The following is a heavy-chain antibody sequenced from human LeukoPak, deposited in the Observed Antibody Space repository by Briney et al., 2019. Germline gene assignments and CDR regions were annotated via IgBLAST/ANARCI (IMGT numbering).Heavy chain of an antibody. CDR1: GFTFSSCW. CDR3: ASGGGSWYYLDY. CDR2: SNSDGRDT. J-gene: IGHJ4*02. V-gene: IGHV3-74*01. D-gene: IGHD6-13*01. Sequence: GGSLRLSCAASGFTFSSCWMHWVRQAPGKGLVSVSPSNSDGRDTSYADAVKGRFTISRDNAKNTLYLKMNSLRAEDTAVYYCASGGGSWYYLDYWGQGTLVAVSS.